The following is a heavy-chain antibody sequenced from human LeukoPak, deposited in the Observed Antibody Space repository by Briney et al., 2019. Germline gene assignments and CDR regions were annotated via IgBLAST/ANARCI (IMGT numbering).Heavy chain of an antibody. CDR3: ARLKLGAYFDL. CDR1: GGSTSSDY. V-gene: IGHV4-59*08. Sequence: PSQTLSLTCTVSGGSTSSDYWSWIRQSPGKGLEWVGYVYNSGDTGKNPSLKSRVTILLDTSKNQCSLKLTSVSAADTAVYYCARLKLGAYFDLWGRGTLVTVSS. J-gene: IGHJ2*01. D-gene: IGHD3-16*01. CDR2: VYNSGDT.